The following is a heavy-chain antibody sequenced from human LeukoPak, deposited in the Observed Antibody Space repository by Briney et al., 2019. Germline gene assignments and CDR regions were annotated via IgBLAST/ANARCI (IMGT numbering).Heavy chain of an antibody. CDR2: MNPNNGDS. J-gene: IGHJ4*02. CDR1: GYTFTNYQ. V-gene: IGHV1-8*03. CDR3: ARASAFTASGYEY. Sequence: ASVKVSCKAAGYTFTNYQVNWVRQATGQGLEWMGWMNPNNGDSGYAQKFQGRVTITRDTSISTSYMELRSLRSDDAAVYFCARASAFTASGYEYWGQGTLVTVSS. D-gene: IGHD6-25*01.